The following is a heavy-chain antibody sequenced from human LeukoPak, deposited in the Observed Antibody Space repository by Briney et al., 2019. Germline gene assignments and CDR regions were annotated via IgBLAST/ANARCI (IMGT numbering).Heavy chain of an antibody. Sequence: GGSLRLSCAASGFTVSSNYMSWVRQAPGKGLEWVSVIYSGGSTYYADSVKGRFTISRDNSKNTLYLQMNSLRAEDTAVYYCARGYFDWHYYNWFDPWGQGTLVTVSS. D-gene: IGHD3-9*01. CDR1: GFTVSSNY. J-gene: IGHJ5*02. CDR2: IYSGGST. CDR3: ARGYFDWHYYNWFDP. V-gene: IGHV3-66*01.